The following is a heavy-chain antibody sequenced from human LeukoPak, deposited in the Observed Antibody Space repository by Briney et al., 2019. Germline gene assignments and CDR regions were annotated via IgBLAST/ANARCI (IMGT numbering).Heavy chain of an antibody. CDR2: ISYDGSNK. CDR1: GFTFSNYG. V-gene: IGHV3-30*03. Sequence: PGGSLRLSCAASGFTFSNYGMHWVRQAPGKGLEWVALISYDGSNKYYADSVKGRFTISRDNSKNTLYLQMISLRAEDTAVYYCARRGTSSSWAHFDYWGQGTLVTVSS. J-gene: IGHJ4*02. D-gene: IGHD6-13*01. CDR3: ARRGTSSSWAHFDY.